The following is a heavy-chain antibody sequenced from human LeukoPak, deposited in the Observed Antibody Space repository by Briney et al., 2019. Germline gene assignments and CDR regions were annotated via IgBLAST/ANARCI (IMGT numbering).Heavy chain of an antibody. V-gene: IGHV4-34*01. CDR1: GGSFSGYY. CDR2: INHSGST. J-gene: IGHJ3*02. D-gene: IGHD1/OR15-1a*01. Sequence: PSETLSLTCAVYGGSFSGYYWSWIRQPPGKGLEWIGEINHSGSTYYNPSLKSRVTISVDRSKNQFSLKLSSVTAADTAVYYCARELGHRDGLATHDAFDIWGQGTMVTVSS. CDR3: ARELGHRDGLATHDAFDI.